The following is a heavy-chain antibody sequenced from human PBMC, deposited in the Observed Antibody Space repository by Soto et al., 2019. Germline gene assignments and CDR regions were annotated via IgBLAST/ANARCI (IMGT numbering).Heavy chain of an antibody. J-gene: IGHJ5*01. CDR2: IFYSGST. CDR1: GGSFSNYY. D-gene: IGHD3-10*01. Sequence: PSETLSLTCIVSGGSFSNYYWSWIRQPPGKGLEWIGCIFYSGSTNYNPSLKSRVTISVDTSKNQFSLKLSSVTAADTAVYYCARDNGVGWFDYWGQGTLVTVSS. CDR3: ARDNGVGWFDY. V-gene: IGHV4-59*12.